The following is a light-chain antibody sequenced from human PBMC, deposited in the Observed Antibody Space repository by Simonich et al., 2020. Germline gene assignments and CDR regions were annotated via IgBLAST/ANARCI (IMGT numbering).Light chain of an antibody. CDR3: AAWDDSLNGWV. CDR2: RNN. CDR1: SSNIGNNT. V-gene: IGLV1-44*01. Sequence: QSVLTQPPSASGTPGPRVTISCSGSSSNIGNNTVNWYQQLPETAPKLLIYRNNQRPAVVPDRFSGSKSGTSASLAISGLQSEDEADYYCAAWDDSLNGWVFGGGTKLTVL. J-gene: IGLJ3*02.